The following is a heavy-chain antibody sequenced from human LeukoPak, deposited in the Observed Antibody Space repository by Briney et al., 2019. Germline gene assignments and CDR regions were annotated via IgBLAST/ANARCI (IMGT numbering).Heavy chain of an antibody. J-gene: IGHJ5*02. CDR3: ARRPQTIAAAGTDWFDP. Sequence: SETLSLTCAVYGGSFSGYYWSWIRQPPGKGLEWIGETNHSGSTNYNPSLKSRVTISVDTSKNQFSLKLSSVTAADTAVYYCARRPQTIAAAGTDWFDPWGQGTLVTVSS. CDR2: TNHSGST. V-gene: IGHV4-34*01. CDR1: GGSFSGYY. D-gene: IGHD6-13*01.